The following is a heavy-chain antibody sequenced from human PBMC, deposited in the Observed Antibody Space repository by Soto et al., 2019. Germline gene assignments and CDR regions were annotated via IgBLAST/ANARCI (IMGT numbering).Heavy chain of an antibody. V-gene: IGHV4-30-2*01. CDR2: IFHSGIS. J-gene: IGHJ4*02. CDR3: ARRTSARTYYFDY. CDR1: GGSITTVGYS. Sequence: TRALTGAVFGGSITTVGYSGSWIRQPPGKGLEWIGYIFHSGISYSNPSLKGRVTMSVDGSKNRFSLRLSSVTAADTAVYYCARRTSARTYYFDYWGQGTLVTVSS. D-gene: IGHD6-6*01.